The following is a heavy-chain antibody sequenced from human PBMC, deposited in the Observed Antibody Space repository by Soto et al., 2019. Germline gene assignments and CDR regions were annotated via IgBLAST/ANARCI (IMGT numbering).Heavy chain of an antibody. CDR2: IYYSGST. CDR3: ARLKLAGYYDILTGYYTITARFVDY. J-gene: IGHJ4*02. CDR1: GASISSSSYY. V-gene: IGHV4-39*01. Sequence: PSETLSLTCTICGASISSSSYYWAWIRQPSGKGLEWIGGIYYSGSTYYTPSLKSRVTISVDTSKNQFSLKLSSVTAADTAVYYCARLKLAGYYDILTGYYTITARFVDYWGQGTLVTVS. D-gene: IGHD3-9*01.